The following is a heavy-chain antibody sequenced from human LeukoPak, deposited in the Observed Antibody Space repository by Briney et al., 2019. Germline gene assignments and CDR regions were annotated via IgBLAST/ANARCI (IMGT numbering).Heavy chain of an antibody. V-gene: IGHV4-59*08. CDR2: LYYSGST. Sequence: PSETLSLTCTVSGGFISSYYWSWIRQPPGKGLEWIGYLYYSGSTNYNPSLKSRVTISVDTSKNQFSLKLSSVTAADPAVYYCARRSYSNYEDYWGQGTLVTVSS. CDR1: GGFISSYY. CDR3: ARRSYSNYEDY. J-gene: IGHJ4*02. D-gene: IGHD4-11*01.